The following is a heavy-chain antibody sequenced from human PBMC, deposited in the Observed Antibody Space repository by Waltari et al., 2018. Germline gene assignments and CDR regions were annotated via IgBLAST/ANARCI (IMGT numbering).Heavy chain of an antibody. CDR1: GSTLTELT. V-gene: IGHV1-24*01. CDR3: ASPHPYYDSSGYYLAY. CDR2: FDPEDGET. J-gene: IGHJ4*02. D-gene: IGHD3-22*01. Sequence: QVQLVKSGAEVKQPGASVKVTCKASGSTLTELTTQWVQQAPGTRLEWVGGFDPEDGETIYAQKFQGRVTMTEDTSTDTAYMELNSLRSEDTAVYYCASPHPYYDSSGYYLAYWGQGTLVTVSS.